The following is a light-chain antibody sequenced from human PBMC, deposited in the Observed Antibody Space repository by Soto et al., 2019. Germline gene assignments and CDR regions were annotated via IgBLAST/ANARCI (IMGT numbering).Light chain of an antibody. CDR2: DVS. CDR1: SSDVGGYNY. V-gene: IGLV2-11*01. Sequence: QSALTQPRSVSGSPGQSVTISCTGTSSDVGGYNYVSWYQQHPGKAPKLTIYDVSKRPSGVPDRFSGSKTGNTASLTISGLQAEDEADYYCCSYAGSYTHVFGPGTKVTVL. CDR3: CSYAGSYTHV. J-gene: IGLJ1*01.